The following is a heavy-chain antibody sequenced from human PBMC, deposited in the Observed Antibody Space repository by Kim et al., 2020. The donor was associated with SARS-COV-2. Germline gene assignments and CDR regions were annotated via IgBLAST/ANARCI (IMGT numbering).Heavy chain of an antibody. CDR2: IYYSGST. Sequence: SETLSLTCTVSGGSISSGGYYWSWIRQHPGKGLEWIGYIYYSGSTYYNPSLKSRVTISVDTSKNQFSLKLSSVTAADTAVYYCARGSRGGSGSYYNVDWFDPWGQGTLVTVSS. CDR3: ARGSRGGSGSYYNVDWFDP. CDR1: GGSISSGGYY. D-gene: IGHD3-10*01. J-gene: IGHJ5*02. V-gene: IGHV4-31*03.